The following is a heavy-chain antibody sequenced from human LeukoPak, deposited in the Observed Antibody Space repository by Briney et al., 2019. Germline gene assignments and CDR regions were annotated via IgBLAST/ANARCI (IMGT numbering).Heavy chain of an antibody. J-gene: IGHJ6*03. CDR2: IIPIFGTA. D-gene: IGHD3-3*01. CDR1: GGTFSSYT. Sequence: ASVKVSCKASGGTFSSYTISWVRQAPGQGLEWMGGIIPIFGTANYAQKFQGRVTITADESTSTAYMELSSLRSEDTAVYYCARTCYDFWSGYYYYYMDVWGKGTTVTVSS. V-gene: IGHV1-69*13. CDR3: ARTCYDFWSGYYYYYMDV.